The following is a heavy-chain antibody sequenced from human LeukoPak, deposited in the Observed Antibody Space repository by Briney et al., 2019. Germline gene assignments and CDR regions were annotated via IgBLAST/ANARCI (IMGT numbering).Heavy chain of an antibody. CDR3: AKDGSDFYGDYYFDY. V-gene: IGHV3-30*02. J-gene: IGHJ4*02. D-gene: IGHD3-3*01. CDR1: GFTFSSYG. Sequence: GGSLRLSCAASGFTFSSYGMHWVRQAPGKGLEGVAFIRYDGSNKYYADSVKGRFTISRDNSKNTLYLQMNSLRAEDTAVYYCAKDGSDFYGDYYFDYWGQGTLVTVSS. CDR2: IRYDGSNK.